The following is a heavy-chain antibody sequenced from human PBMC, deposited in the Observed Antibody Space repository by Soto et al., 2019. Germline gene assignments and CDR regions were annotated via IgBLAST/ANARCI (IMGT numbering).Heavy chain of an antibody. CDR3: ARGVVVYSLWFDP. Sequence: SETLSLTCTVSGGSISSGDYYWSWICQPPGKGLEWIGYIYYSGSTYYNPSLKSRVTISVGTSKNQFSLKLSSVTAADTAVYYCARGVVVYSLWFDPWGQGTLVTVSS. D-gene: IGHD2-15*01. CDR2: IYYSGST. J-gene: IGHJ5*02. V-gene: IGHV4-30-4*01. CDR1: GGSISSGDYY.